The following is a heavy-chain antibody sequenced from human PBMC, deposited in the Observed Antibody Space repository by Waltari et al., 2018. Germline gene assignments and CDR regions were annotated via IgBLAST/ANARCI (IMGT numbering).Heavy chain of an antibody. CDR2: VSSSGSIT. Sequence: EVQLLESGGGLVQPGGSLRLSCAASGFTFNNYVMTWFRQAPGKGLEWVSGVSSSGSITYDADSVKGRFTISRDNSKNTLSLQMNSLRVDDTAVYYCAKVYGSGWSPGEYWGLGTLVTVSS. CDR3: AKVYGSGWSPGEY. D-gene: IGHD6-19*01. CDR1: GFTFNNYV. J-gene: IGHJ4*02. V-gene: IGHV3-23*01.